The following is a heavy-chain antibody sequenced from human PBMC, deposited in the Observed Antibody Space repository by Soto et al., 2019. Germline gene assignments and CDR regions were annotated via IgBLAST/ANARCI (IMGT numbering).Heavy chain of an antibody. CDR3: ARGHYYYGMDV. CDR2: IYYSGTT. J-gene: IGHJ6*02. CDR1: NGSVSSGTYS. V-gene: IGHV4-30-2*01. Sequence: SETLSLTCTVSNGSVSSGTYSWSWVRQPPGKGLEWIGYIYYSGTTYYTPSLKSRLTMSMDRANDHFSLNLTSVTAADTAVYFCARGHYYYGMDVWGQGSTVAVSS.